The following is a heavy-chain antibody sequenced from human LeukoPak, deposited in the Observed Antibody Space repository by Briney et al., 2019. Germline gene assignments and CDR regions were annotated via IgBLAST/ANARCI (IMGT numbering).Heavy chain of an antibody. D-gene: IGHD1-26*01. Sequence: ASVKVSCKASGYTXTRYYMHWVRQAPGQGLEWMGIINPSGGSTSYAQKFQGRVTMTRDTSTSTVYMELSSLRAEDTAVYYCARRDSGSYLWAGWGDGAFDIWGQGTMVTVSS. CDR1: GYTXTRYY. V-gene: IGHV1-46*01. CDR2: INPSGGST. CDR3: ARRDSGSYLWAGWGDGAFDI. J-gene: IGHJ3*02.